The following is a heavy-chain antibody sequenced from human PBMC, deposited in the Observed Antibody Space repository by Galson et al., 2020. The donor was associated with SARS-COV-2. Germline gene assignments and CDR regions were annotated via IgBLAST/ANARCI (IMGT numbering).Heavy chain of an antibody. CDR2: IYYSESN. CDR3: ARQILTGYYSFYYFDY. V-gene: IGHV4-39*01. J-gene: IGHJ4*02. CDR1: GGSISSSSYY. Sequence: SETLSLTCTVSGGSISSSSYYWGWIRQPPGEGLEWIGSIYYSESNYYNPSLTSRVTMSVDTSKNQFSLKLSSVTAADTAVYYCARQILTGYYSFYYFDYWAREPWSPSPQ. D-gene: IGHD3-9*01.